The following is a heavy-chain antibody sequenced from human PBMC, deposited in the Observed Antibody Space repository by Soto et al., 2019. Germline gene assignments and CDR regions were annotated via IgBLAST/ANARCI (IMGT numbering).Heavy chain of an antibody. CDR3: AKGTVAFDY. V-gene: IGHV3-9*01. D-gene: IGHD4-17*01. Sequence: EVPLVESGGGLVQPGRSLRLSCAASGFTFDDYAMHWVRQAPGKGLEWVSGISWNSGSIGYADSVKGRFTISRDNAKNSLYLQMNSRRAEDTALYYCAKGTVAFDYWGQGTLVTVSS. CDR2: ISWNSGSI. CDR1: GFTFDDYA. J-gene: IGHJ4*02.